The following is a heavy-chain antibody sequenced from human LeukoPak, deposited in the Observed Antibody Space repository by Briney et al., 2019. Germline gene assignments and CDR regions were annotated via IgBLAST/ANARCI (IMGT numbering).Heavy chain of an antibody. Sequence: GASVKVSCKASGYTFTNYGISWVRQAPGQGLEWMGWISAYNGYTDYAQKLQFRVTMTTDTSTSTAYMELRSLRSDDTAVYYCARVVTEFSYYYYYMDVWGKGTTVTVSS. V-gene: IGHV1-18*01. CDR2: ISAYNGYT. CDR1: GYTFTNYG. CDR3: ARVVTEFSYYYYYMDV. J-gene: IGHJ6*03. D-gene: IGHD4-23*01.